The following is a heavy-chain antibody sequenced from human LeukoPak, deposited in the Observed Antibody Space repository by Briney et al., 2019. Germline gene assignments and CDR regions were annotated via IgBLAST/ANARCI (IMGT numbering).Heavy chain of an antibody. CDR2: MYHSGTT. CDR1: GYSISSGFY. D-gene: IGHD4-17*01. J-gene: IGHJ4*02. V-gene: IGHV4-38-2*02. Sequence: SETLSLTCTVSGYSISSGFYWGWIRQPPGKGLEWIGSMYHSGTTYYNASLKSRVTISVDTSKNQFSLNLSSVTAADTAVFYCARDHYGDRLFDYWGQGTLVTVSS. CDR3: ARDHYGDRLFDY.